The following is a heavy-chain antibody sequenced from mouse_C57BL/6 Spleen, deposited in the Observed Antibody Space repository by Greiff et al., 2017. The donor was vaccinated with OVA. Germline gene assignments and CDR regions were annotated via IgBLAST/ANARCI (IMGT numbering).Heavy chain of an antibody. CDR1: GYTFTSYW. Sequence: QVQLQQPGAELVKPGASVKLSCKASGYTFTSYWMHWVKQRPGQGLEWIGMIYPNSGSTNYNEKFKSKATLTVDKSSSTAYMQLSSLTSEDSAVYYCGSGEGYDDYYAMGYWGQGTSVTVSS. V-gene: IGHV1-64*01. J-gene: IGHJ4*01. CDR3: GSGEGYDDYYAMGY. D-gene: IGHD2-2*01. CDR2: IYPNSGST.